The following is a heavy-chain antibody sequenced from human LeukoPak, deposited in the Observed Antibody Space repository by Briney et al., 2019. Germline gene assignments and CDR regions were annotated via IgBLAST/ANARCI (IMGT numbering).Heavy chain of an antibody. V-gene: IGHV3-23*01. CDR1: GFTFSSYA. J-gene: IGHJ5*02. Sequence: GGSLRLSCAASGFTFSSYAMNWVRQAPGKRLERVSGISGRGGSANYADSVKGRFTISRDNSKNTLYVQMNSLIAADTAVYYCAKGGRFGGNSWFDPWGQGTLVTVSS. D-gene: IGHD4-23*01. CDR2: ISGRGGSA. CDR3: AKGGRFGGNSWFDP.